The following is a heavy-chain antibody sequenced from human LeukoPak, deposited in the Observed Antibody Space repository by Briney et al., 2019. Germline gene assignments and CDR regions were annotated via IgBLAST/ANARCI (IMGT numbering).Heavy chain of an antibody. Sequence: PSETLSLTCTVSGDSISSYYWSWIRQLPGKGLEWIGYIHYSGSTNYNSSLKSRVTISVDTSKSQISLKLSSVTAADTAAYYCARAGGVVRGYYYGMDVWGQGTTVTVSS. CDR3: ARAGGVVRGYYYGMDV. V-gene: IGHV4-59*01. CDR1: GDSISSYY. CDR2: IHYSGST. J-gene: IGHJ6*02. D-gene: IGHD2-8*02.